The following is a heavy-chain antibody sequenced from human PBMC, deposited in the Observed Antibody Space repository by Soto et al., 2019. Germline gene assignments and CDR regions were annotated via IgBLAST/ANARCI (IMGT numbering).Heavy chain of an antibody. CDR2: ISGSGGST. V-gene: IGHV3-23*01. CDR1: GFTFSSYA. D-gene: IGHD6-13*01. Sequence: SWGSLRLSCAASGFTFSSYAMSWVRQAPGKGLEWVSAISGSGGSTYYADSVKGRFTISRDNSKNTLYLQMNSLRAEDTAVYYCAKTVSAAGRKTYYFDYWGQGTLVTVSS. J-gene: IGHJ4*02. CDR3: AKTVSAAGRKTYYFDY.